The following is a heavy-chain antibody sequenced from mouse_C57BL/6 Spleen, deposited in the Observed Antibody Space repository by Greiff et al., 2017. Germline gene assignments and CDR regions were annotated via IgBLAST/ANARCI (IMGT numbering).Heavy chain of an antibody. CDR1: GYTFTDYS. CDR2: IYPGSGNT. CDR3: AREGDYYGSSYWYVCV. J-gene: IGHJ1*03. D-gene: IGHD1-1*01. Sequence: QVQLKQSGAELVRPGASVKLSCKASGYTFTDYSINWVKQRPGQGLEWIARIYPGSGNTYYNEKFKGKATLTAEKSSSTAYVQLSSLTSEDSAVYFCAREGDYYGSSYWYVCVWGTGTTVTVSS. V-gene: IGHV1-76*01.